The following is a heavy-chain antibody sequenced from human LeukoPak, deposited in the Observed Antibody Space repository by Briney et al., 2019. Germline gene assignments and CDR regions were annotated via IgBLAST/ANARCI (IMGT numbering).Heavy chain of an antibody. J-gene: IGHJ4*02. CDR3: TTDRRGAGIVAHGTWTFDY. D-gene: IGHD6-13*01. CDR2: IKLETDDGTT. V-gene: IGHV3-15*01. CDR1: GFSFSDAW. Sequence: GGSLRLSCAASGFSFSDAWMSWVRQAPGKGLEWVGRIKLETDDGTTDYAAPVKGRFTVSRDDSKNTLYLQINRLKTEDTAVYYCTTDRRGAGIVAHGTWTFDYWGQGTLVTVSS.